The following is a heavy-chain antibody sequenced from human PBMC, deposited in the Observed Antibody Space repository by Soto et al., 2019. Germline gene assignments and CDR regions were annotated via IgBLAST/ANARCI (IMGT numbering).Heavy chain of an antibody. J-gene: IGHJ6*02. Sequence: GGSLRLSCAASGFTFSSYGMHWVRQAPGKGLEWVAVISYDGSNKYYADSVKGRFTISRDNSKNTLYLQMNSLRAEDTAVYYCAKDGGIAADYYYYGMDVWGQGTTVTVSS. CDR1: GFTFSSYG. CDR2: ISYDGSNK. V-gene: IGHV3-30*18. D-gene: IGHD6-13*01. CDR3: AKDGGIAADYYYYGMDV.